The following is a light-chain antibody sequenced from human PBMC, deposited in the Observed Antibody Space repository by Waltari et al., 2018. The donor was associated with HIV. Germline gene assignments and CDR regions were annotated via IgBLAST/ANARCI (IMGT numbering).Light chain of an antibody. V-gene: IGKV4-1*01. CDR1: QSVLYSSNNKSY. CDR3: QQYYSIPRT. CDR2: WAS. Sequence: DIVMTQAPDSLAVSLGERATINCKSSQSVLYSSNNKSYLAGYQQKPGQPPKLLIYWASTRESGVPDRFSGSGSGTDFTLTISSLQAEDVAVFYCQQYYSIPRTFGQGTKVEIK. J-gene: IGKJ1*01.